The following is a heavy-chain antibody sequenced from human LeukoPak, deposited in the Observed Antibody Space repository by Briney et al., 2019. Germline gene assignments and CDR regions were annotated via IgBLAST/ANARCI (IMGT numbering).Heavy chain of an antibody. D-gene: IGHD5-12*01. CDR1: GLTFSSSW. Sequence: GGSLRLSCAVSGLTFSSSWMDWVRQAPGKGLEWVSAISSTGAGTYYADSVKGRFTISRDNSKNTLYLQMNGLRAEDTAVYYCAKGGIYAFDYWGQGTLVTVSS. CDR2: ISSTGAGT. V-gene: IGHV3-23*01. J-gene: IGHJ4*02. CDR3: AKGGIYAFDY.